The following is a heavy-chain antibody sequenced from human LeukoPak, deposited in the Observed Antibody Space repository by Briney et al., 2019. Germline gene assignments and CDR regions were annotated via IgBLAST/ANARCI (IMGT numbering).Heavy chain of an antibody. D-gene: IGHD6-13*01. Sequence: GGSLTLSCAASGFTFSSYAMSWVRQAPGKGLEWVSAIGGSDGRSYYADSVKGRFTNSRDNPKNALYLQRTGLRAEDTAVYFCAKEQQLVLCYFDYWGQGTLVTVSS. CDR3: AKEQQLVLCYFDY. CDR2: IGGSDGRS. V-gene: IGHV3-23*01. CDR1: GFTFSSYA. J-gene: IGHJ4*02.